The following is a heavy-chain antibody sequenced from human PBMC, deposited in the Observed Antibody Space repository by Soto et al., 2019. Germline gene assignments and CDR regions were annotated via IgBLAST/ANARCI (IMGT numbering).Heavy chain of an antibody. CDR2: ISAYNGNT. CDR3: ARDKGGYHTNAFDI. V-gene: IGHV1-18*01. CDR1: GYTFTSYG. D-gene: IGHD5-12*01. J-gene: IGHJ3*02. Sequence: ASVKVSCKASGYTFTSYGISWVRQAPGQGLEWMGWISAYNGNTNSAQKLQGRVTMTTDTSTSTAYMELRSLRSDDTAVYYCARDKGGYHTNAFDIWGQGTMVTVSS.